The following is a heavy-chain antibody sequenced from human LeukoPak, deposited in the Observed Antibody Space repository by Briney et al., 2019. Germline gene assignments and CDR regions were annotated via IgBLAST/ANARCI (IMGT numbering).Heavy chain of an antibody. CDR3: AKDIAGIAAAGQYYYYGMDV. Sequence: GRSLRLSCAASGFTFDDYAMHWVRQAPGKGLEWVSGISRNSGSIGYADSVKGRFTISRDNAKNSLYLQMNSLRAEDTALYYCAKDIAGIAAAGQYYYYGMDVWGQGTTVTVSS. CDR2: ISRNSGSI. V-gene: IGHV3-9*01. J-gene: IGHJ6*02. CDR1: GFTFDDYA. D-gene: IGHD6-13*01.